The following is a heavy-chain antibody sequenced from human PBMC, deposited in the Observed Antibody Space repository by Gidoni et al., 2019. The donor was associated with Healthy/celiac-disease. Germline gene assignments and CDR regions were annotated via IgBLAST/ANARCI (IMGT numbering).Heavy chain of an antibody. J-gene: IGHJ5*02. D-gene: IGHD2-2*01. Sequence: QVQLVQSGAEVKKPGASVKVSCKASGYTFTGYYMHWVRQAPGQGLEWMGWINPNSGGTNYAQKLQGRVTRTRDTSISTAYMELSRLRSDDTAVYYCARSIVVVPAAKGWFDPWGQGTLVTVSS. CDR2: INPNSGGT. V-gene: IGHV1-2*02. CDR3: ARSIVVVPAAKGWFDP. CDR1: GYTFTGYY.